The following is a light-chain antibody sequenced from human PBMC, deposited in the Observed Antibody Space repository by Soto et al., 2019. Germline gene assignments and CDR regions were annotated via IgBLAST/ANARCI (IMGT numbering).Light chain of an antibody. CDR2: KAS. CDR3: QQYNSYSR. Sequence: DILMTQSPSTLSASVGDRVTITCRASQSISSWLAWYQQKPGKAPKLLIYKASSLESGVPSRFSGSGSGTEFTLTISSLQPDDFATYYCQQYNSYSRFGQGTKLEIK. V-gene: IGKV1-5*03. CDR1: QSISSW. J-gene: IGKJ2*01.